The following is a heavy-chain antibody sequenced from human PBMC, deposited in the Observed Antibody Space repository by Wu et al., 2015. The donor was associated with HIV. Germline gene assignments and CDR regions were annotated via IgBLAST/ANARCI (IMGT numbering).Heavy chain of an antibody. CDR2: INPLFGTT. J-gene: IGHJ6*02. V-gene: IGHV1-69*05. CDR1: GDGFTSYA. D-gene: IGHD6-19*01. CDR3: ARNTGSVATSLYSLGV. Sequence: QAQLVQFGAEVKKPGSSVKVTCKASGDGFTSYAVSWVRQAPGQGLEWMGGINPLFGTTKHAQKFLDRVAFTTDESKTTAYMELSSLTSVDTGVYYCARNTGSVATSLYSLGVWGQGTTVTVSS.